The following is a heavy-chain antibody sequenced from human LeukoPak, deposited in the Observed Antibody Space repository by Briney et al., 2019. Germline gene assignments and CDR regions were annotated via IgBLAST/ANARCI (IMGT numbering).Heavy chain of an antibody. D-gene: IGHD6-13*01. V-gene: IGHV4-34*01. Sequence: SETLSLTCAVYGGSFSGYYWSWLRQPPGKGREWVGEINHSGSTNYNPSLKSRVTISVDTSKNQFSLKLSSVTAADTAVYCCARHGSSSWYRFDYWGQGTLVTVSS. CDR1: GGSFSGYY. CDR3: ARHGSSSWYRFDY. CDR2: INHSGST. J-gene: IGHJ4*02.